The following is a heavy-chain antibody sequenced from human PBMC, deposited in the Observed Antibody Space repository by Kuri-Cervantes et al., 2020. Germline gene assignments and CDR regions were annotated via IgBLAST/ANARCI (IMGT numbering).Heavy chain of an antibody. CDR2: ISYDGNSK. J-gene: IGHJ5*02. Sequence: LSLTCAASGFTFSSYGMHWVRQAPGKGLEWVAVISYDGNSKYYTDSVKGRFTISRDNSKNTLYLQMNSLRAEDTAVYYCARDTSVGRNWFDPWGQGTLVTVSS. CDR1: GFTFSSYG. D-gene: IGHD1-26*01. V-gene: IGHV3-30*03. CDR3: ARDTSVGRNWFDP.